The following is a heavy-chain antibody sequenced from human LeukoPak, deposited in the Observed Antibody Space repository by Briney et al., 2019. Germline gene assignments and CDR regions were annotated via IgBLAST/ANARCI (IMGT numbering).Heavy chain of an antibody. CDR2: LKQDGSEK. Sequence: AGGSLRLSCAASGFTFSSYWMSWVRQAPGKGLEWVANLKQDGSEKYYARSVEGRFTISRDNAKNSLYLQMNSLRAEDTAVYYCARISDSINLFGFDIWGQGKKVTVSS. J-gene: IGHJ3*02. CDR1: GFTFSSYW. V-gene: IGHV3-7*01. CDR3: ARISDSINLFGFDI. D-gene: IGHD3-22*01.